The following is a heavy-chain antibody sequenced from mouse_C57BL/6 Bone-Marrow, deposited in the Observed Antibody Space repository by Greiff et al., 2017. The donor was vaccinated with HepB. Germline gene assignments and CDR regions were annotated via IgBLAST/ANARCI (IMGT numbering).Heavy chain of an antibody. CDR2: IDPSDSYT. Sequence: QVQLKQPGAELVKPGASVKLSCKASGYTFTSYWMQWVKQRPGQGLEWIGEIDPSDSYTNYNQKFKGKATLTVDTSSSTAYMQLSSLTSEDSAVYYCARRVYYYSNEMDYWGQGTSVTVSS. D-gene: IGHD2-5*01. CDR1: GYTFTSYW. J-gene: IGHJ4*01. V-gene: IGHV1-50*01. CDR3: ARRVYYYSNEMDY.